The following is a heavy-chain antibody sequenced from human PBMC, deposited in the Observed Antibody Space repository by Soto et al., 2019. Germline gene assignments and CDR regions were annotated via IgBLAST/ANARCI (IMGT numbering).Heavy chain of an antibody. CDR1: GGSISSGGYY. V-gene: IGHV4-31*03. CDR3: AGGNDYGDYLDAFDI. D-gene: IGHD4-17*01. Sequence: QVQLQESGPGLVKPSQTLSLTCTVSGGSISSGGYYWSWIRQHPGKGLEWIGYIYYSGSTYYNPSLKSRVTISVDTSKNQVSLKLSSVTAADTAVYYCAGGNDYGDYLDAFDIWGQGTMVTVSS. CDR2: IYYSGST. J-gene: IGHJ3*02.